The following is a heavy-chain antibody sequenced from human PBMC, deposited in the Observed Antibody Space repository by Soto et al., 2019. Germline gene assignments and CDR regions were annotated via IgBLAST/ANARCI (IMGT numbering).Heavy chain of an antibody. CDR1: GFTFSSYG. Sequence: QVQLVESGGGVVQPGRSLRLSCAASGFTFSSYGMPWVRQAPGKGLEWVAVISYDGSNKYYADSVKGRFTISRDNSKNTLYLQMNSLRAEDTAVYYCAKEIVATPCLDYWGQGTLVTVSS. CDR2: ISYDGSNK. J-gene: IGHJ4*02. CDR3: AKEIVATPCLDY. V-gene: IGHV3-30*18. D-gene: IGHD5-12*01.